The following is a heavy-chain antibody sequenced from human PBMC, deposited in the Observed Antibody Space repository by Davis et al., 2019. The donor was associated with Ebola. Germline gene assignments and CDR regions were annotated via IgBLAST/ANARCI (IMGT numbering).Heavy chain of an antibody. J-gene: IGHJ5*02. CDR2: INHSGGT. D-gene: IGHD3-3*01. CDR1: GASFSGYS. Sequence: PGGSLRLSCAVSGASFSGYSWTWIRQPPGKGLEWIGEINHSGGTNYNPSLKSRVILSVDSPKRQFSLTLSSVTAADTAVYYCARTYYDFRSGFAANWFDPWGQGTLVTVSS. CDR3: ARTYYDFRSGFAANWFDP. V-gene: IGHV4-34*01.